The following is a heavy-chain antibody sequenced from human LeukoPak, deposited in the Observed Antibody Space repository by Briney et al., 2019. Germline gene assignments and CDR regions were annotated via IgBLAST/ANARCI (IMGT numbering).Heavy chain of an antibody. CDR2: INHSGST. J-gene: IGHJ4*02. V-gene: IGHV4-34*01. Sequence: PSETLSLTCAVYGGSFSGYYWSWIRQPPGKGLEWIGEINHSGSTNYNPSLKSRVTISVDTSKNQFSLKLSSVTAADTAGYYCARVHYGGDYWGQGTLVTVSS. CDR1: GGSFSGYY. D-gene: IGHD4-23*01. CDR3: ARVHYGGDY.